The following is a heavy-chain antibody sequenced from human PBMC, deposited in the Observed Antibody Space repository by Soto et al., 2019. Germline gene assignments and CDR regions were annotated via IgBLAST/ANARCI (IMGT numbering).Heavy chain of an antibody. Sequence: QITLKESGPTLVKPTQTLTLTCTFSGFSLSTSGVGVGWIRQPPGKALEWLALIYWDDDKRYSPSLKSRLTIPKEHPKNQGVPTNNKIDPVDTATYYCAHTLLQWLAYDYWGQGTLVTVSS. CDR2: IYWDDDK. CDR3: AHTLLQWLAYDY. CDR1: GFSLSTSGVG. J-gene: IGHJ4*02. D-gene: IGHD6-19*01. V-gene: IGHV2-5*02.